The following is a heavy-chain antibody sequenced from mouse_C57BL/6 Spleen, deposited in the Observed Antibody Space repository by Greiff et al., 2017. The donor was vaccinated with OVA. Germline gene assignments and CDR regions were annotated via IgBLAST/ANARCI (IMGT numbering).Heavy chain of an antibody. J-gene: IGHJ2*01. D-gene: IGHD1-1*01. CDR3: ARGGGLLRFFDY. V-gene: IGHV1-50*01. Sequence: QVQLQQPGAELVKPGASVKLSCKASGYTFTSYWMQWVKQRPGQGLEWIGEIDPSDSYTNYNQKFKGKATLTVDTSSSTAYMQLSGLTSEDSAVYYCARGGGLLRFFDYWGQGTTLTVSS. CDR2: IDPSDSYT. CDR1: GYTFTSYW.